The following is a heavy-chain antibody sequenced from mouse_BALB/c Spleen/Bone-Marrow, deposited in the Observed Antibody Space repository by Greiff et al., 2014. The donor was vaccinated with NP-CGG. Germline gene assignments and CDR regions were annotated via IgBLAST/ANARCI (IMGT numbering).Heavy chain of an antibody. CDR1: GYTFTDYN. J-gene: IGHJ3*01. V-gene: IGHV1S29*02. CDR2: IYPYNGNT. Sequence: VQLQQSGPELVKPGASVKISCKASGYTFTDYNMHWVKQNHGKSLEWIGYIYPYNGNTGYNRKFKSKATLTVDNSSSTAYMELRSLTSEDSAVYYCARGVYYDYDVWFANWGQGTLVTVSA. D-gene: IGHD2-4*01. CDR3: ARGVYYDYDVWFAN.